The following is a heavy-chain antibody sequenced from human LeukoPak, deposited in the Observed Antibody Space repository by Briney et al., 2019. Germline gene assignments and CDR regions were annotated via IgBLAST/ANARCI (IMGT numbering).Heavy chain of an antibody. Sequence: SQTLSLTCTVSGGSISRGDDYWSWIRQPPGKGLEWIGYIYYSESTYYNPSLKSRVTISVDTSKNQFSLKLSSVTAADTAVYYCASTLDSSGYHAFDYWGQGSLVSVSS. D-gene: IGHD3-22*01. V-gene: IGHV4-30-4*01. CDR2: IYYSEST. J-gene: IGHJ4*02. CDR1: GGSISRGDDY. CDR3: ASTLDSSGYHAFDY.